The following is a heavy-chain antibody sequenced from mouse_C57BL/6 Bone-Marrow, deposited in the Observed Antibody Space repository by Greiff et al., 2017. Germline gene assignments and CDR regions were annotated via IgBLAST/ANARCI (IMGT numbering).Heavy chain of an antibody. V-gene: IGHV1-64*01. CDR2: IHPNSGST. CDR3: ARPSLYYAMDY. CDR1: GYTFTSYW. J-gene: IGHJ4*01. Sequence: QVQLQQPGAELVKPGASVKLSCKASGYTFTSYWMHWVKQRPGQGLEWIGMIHPNSGSTNYNEKFKSKATLTVDKSSSTAYMQLSSLTSEDSAVYYCARPSLYYAMDYWGQGTSVTVSS.